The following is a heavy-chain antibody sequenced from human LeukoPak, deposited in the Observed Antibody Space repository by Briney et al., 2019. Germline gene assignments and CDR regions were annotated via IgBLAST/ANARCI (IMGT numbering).Heavy chain of an antibody. CDR1: GGSISSYY. V-gene: IGHV4-4*07. CDR2: IYSSGGI. D-gene: IGHD3-3*01. J-gene: IGHJ4*02. Sequence: SETLSLTCTVSGGSISSYYWSWIRQPAGKGLEWIGRIYSSGGINYNPSLNSRVTVSIDTSKNQFSLKLSSVTAADTAVYYCARVSYDFWSGYSDYWGQGTLVTVSS. CDR3: ARVSYDFWSGYSDY.